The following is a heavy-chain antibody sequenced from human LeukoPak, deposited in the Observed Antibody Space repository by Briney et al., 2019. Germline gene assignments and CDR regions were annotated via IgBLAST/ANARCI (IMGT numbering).Heavy chain of an antibody. Sequence: GESLKISCKASGYSFPTYWIGWVRQMPGKGLEWMGLIFPGDSDTRYSPSFQGQVTISVDKSFNTAYLQWSSLKASDTAIYYCARSQYRHAFDSRGQGTLVTVSS. CDR2: IFPGDSDT. D-gene: IGHD5-18*01. CDR3: ARSQYRHAFDS. V-gene: IGHV5-51*01. CDR1: GYSFPTYW. J-gene: IGHJ5*01.